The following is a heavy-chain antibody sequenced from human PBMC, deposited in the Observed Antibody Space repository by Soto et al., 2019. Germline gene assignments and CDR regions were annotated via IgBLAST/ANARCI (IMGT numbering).Heavy chain of an antibody. CDR2: IIPILGIA. CDR3: ALHAHVNNVLLWFGELFP. CDR1: GGTFSSYT. J-gene: IGHJ3*01. Sequence: SVKVSCKASGGTFSSYTISWVRQAPGQGLEWMGRIIPILGIANYAQKFQGRVTITADKSTSTAYMELSSLRSEDTAVYYCALHAHVNNVLLWFGELFPWGQGTMVTVSS. V-gene: IGHV1-69*02. D-gene: IGHD3-10*01.